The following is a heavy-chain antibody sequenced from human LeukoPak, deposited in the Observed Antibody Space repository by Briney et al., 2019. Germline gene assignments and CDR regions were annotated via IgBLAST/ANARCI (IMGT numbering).Heavy chain of an antibody. J-gene: IGHJ4*02. CDR3: ARDDYYGSGSYLS. CDR2: MNPNSGNT. CDR1: GYTFTSYD. V-gene: IGHV1-8*01. D-gene: IGHD3-10*01. Sequence: ASVKVSCKASGYTFTSYDINWVRQATGQGLEWMGWMNPNSGNTGYAQKFQGRVIMTRNTSISTANMELSSLRSEDTAVYYCARDDYYGSGSYLSWGQGTLVTVSS.